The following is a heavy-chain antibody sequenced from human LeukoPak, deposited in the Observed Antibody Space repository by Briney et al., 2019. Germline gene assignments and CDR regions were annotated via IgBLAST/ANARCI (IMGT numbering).Heavy chain of an antibody. CDR3: ATVGYYYDSSGYAKGAFDI. CDR1: GYTLTELS. CDR2: FDPEDGET. Sequence: ASVKVSCTVSGYTLTELSMHWVRQAPGKGLEWMGGFDPEDGETIYAQKFQGRVTMTEDTSTDTAYMELSSLRSEDTAVYYCATVGYYYDSSGYAKGAFDIWGQGTMVTVSS. V-gene: IGHV1-24*01. J-gene: IGHJ3*02. D-gene: IGHD3-22*01.